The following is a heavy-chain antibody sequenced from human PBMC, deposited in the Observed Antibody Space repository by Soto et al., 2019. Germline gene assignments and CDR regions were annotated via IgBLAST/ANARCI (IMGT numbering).Heavy chain of an antibody. V-gene: IGHV4-59*08. CDR2: IYYSGST. CDR3: ARLSGYDILTGYYIPLDC. CDR1: GGSISSYY. D-gene: IGHD3-9*01. Sequence: SETLSLTCTVSGGSISSYYWSWIRQPPGKGLEWIGYIYYSGSTNYNPSLKSRVTISVDTSKNQFSLKLSSVTASDTAVYYCARLSGYDILTGYYIPLDCWGQGTLVTVSS. J-gene: IGHJ4*02.